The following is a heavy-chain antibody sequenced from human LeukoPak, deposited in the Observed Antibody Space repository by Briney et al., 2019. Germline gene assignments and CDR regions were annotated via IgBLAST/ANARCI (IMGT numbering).Heavy chain of an antibody. V-gene: IGHV1-2*02. CDR3: ARGSTRDYDFWSGYLLDFDY. CDR1: GCTFTGYY. CDR2: INPNSGGT. D-gene: IGHD3-3*01. Sequence: GASAKVSCKASGCTFTGYYMHWVRQAPGQGLEWMGWINPNSGGTNYAQKFQGRVTMTRDTSISTAYMELSRLRSDDTAVYYCARGSTRDYDFWSGYLLDFDYWGQGTLVTVSS. J-gene: IGHJ4*02.